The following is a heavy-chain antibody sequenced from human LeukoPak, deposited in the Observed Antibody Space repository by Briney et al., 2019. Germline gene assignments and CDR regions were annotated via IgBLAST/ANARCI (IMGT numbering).Heavy chain of an antibody. CDR2: INTNTGNP. D-gene: IGHD2-2*01. Sequence: GASVKVSCKASGYTFTSYAMNWVRQAPGQGLEWMGWINTNTGNPTYAQGFTGRFVFSLDTSASTAYLQISSLKAEDTAVYYCARDLNVVVPEEYGMDVWGQGTTVTVSS. CDR3: ARDLNVVVPEEYGMDV. J-gene: IGHJ6*02. V-gene: IGHV7-4-1*02. CDR1: GYTFTSYA.